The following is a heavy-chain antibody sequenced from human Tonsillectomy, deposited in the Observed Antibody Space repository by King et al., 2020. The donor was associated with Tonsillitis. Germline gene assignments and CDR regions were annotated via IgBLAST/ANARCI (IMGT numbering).Heavy chain of an antibody. V-gene: IGHV3-30*18. J-gene: IGHJ6*02. Sequence: VQLVESGGGVVQPGRSLRLSCAASGFTFSSYGMHWVRQAPGKGLEWVAGISYDGSNKYNVDSVKGRFPISRDNSKNTLYLQMNSLRAEDTAVYYCAKGAQGMDVWGQGTTVSVSS. CDR2: ISYDGSNK. CDR3: AKGAQGMDV. CDR1: GFTFSSYG.